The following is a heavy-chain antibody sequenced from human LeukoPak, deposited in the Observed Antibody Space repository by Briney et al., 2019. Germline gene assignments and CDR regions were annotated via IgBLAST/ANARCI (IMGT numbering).Heavy chain of an antibody. D-gene: IGHD6-19*01. CDR2: ISGSGGST. V-gene: IGHV3-23*01. CDR3: AKDPHSSGLDHFDY. Sequence: GGSLRLSCAASGFTFSSYAMSWVRRAPGKGLGWVSAISGSGGSTYYADSGKGRFTISRDNSKNTLYLQMNSLRAEDTAVYYCAKDPHSSGLDHFDYWGQGTLVTVSS. J-gene: IGHJ4*02. CDR1: GFTFSSYA.